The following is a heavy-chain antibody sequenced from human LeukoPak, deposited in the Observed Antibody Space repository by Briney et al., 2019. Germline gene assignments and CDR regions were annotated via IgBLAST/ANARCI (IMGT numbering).Heavy chain of an antibody. D-gene: IGHD3-3*01. V-gene: IGHV1-18*01. CDR2: ISAYNGNT. J-gene: IGHJ4*02. Sequence: GASVKVSCKASGYTFTSYGISWVRQAPGQGLEWMGWISAYNGNTNYAQKLQGRVTMTTDTSTSTAYMELRSLRSDDTAVYYCARSEFPRKSPEYYDFWSGYYTHYWGQGTLVTVSS. CDR1: GYTFTSYG. CDR3: ARSEFPRKSPEYYDFWSGYYTHY.